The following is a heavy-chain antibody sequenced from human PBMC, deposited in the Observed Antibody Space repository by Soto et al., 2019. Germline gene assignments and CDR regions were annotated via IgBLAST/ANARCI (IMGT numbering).Heavy chain of an antibody. J-gene: IGHJ4*02. Sequence: SETLSLTCAVSGVSITTNGYSWSWIRQPPGKGLEWVGYIYPSGTIFYNPSLNSRVTISADTSNNQFSLKLTSVTAADTAVYFCATYTAFAKYYFDYWGRGTLVTVSS. CDR1: GVSITTNGYS. D-gene: IGHD3-16*01. CDR3: ATYTAFAKYYFDY. V-gene: IGHV4-30-2*01. CDR2: IYPSGTI.